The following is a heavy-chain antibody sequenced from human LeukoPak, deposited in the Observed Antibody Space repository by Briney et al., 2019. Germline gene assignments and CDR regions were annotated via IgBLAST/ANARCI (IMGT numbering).Heavy chain of an antibody. J-gene: IGHJ4*02. CDR2: ISSSSSYI. CDR1: GFTFSSYS. V-gene: IGHV3-21*01. Sequence: GGSLRLSCAASGFTFSSYSMNWVRQAPGKGLEWVSSISSSSSYIYYADSVKGRFTISRDNAKNSLYLQMNSLRAEDTAVYYCETRWCSGGSCLFDYWGQGTLVTVSS. CDR3: ETRWCSGGSCLFDY. D-gene: IGHD2-15*01.